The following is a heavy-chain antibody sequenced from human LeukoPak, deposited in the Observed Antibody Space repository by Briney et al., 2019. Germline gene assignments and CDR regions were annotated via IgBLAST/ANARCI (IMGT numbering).Heavy chain of an antibody. Sequence: GGSLRLSCAASGFTFSNYWMSWVRQAPGKGLEWVANIKEDRSEKYCVDVVGRRFTNSRDHAMNSLDLQMNSRRAEDTAVYYCASGRQLGYWGQGTLVTV. J-gene: IGHJ4*02. V-gene: IGHV3-7*01. CDR1: GFTFSNYW. CDR3: ASGRQLGY. D-gene: IGHD6-13*01. CDR2: IKEDRSEK.